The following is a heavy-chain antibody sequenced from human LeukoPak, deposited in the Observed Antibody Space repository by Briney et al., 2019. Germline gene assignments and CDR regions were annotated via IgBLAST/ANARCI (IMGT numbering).Heavy chain of an antibody. Sequence: GSLRLSCTVSGGSISSYYWSWIRQPAGKGLEWIGRIYTSGSTNYNPSLKSRVTMSVDTSKNQLSLKLSSVTAADTAVYYCARDRGAYYYYYGMDVWGQGTTVTVSS. D-gene: IGHD3-10*01. V-gene: IGHV4-4*07. CDR3: ARDRGAYYYYYGMDV. J-gene: IGHJ6*02. CDR1: GGSISSYY. CDR2: IYTSGST.